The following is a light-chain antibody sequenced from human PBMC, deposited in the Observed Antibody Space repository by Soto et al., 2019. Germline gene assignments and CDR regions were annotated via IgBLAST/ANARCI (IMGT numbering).Light chain of an antibody. CDR1: QGINSW. CDR2: AAS. Sequence: DIQMTQSPSSVSASVGDRVTMTCRASQGINSWLAWYQQKPGKAPKLLIYAASNLQSGVPSRFSGSGSGTEFTLTINSLQPEDFATYYCQQLNRYPITFGQGTRLEIK. J-gene: IGKJ5*01. CDR3: QQLNRYPIT. V-gene: IGKV1-12*01.